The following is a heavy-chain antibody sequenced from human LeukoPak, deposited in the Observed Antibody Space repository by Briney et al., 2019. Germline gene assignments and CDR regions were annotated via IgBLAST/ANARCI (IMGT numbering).Heavy chain of an antibody. CDR3: ARENSGSYREFDY. Sequence: PSETLSLTCTVSGGSISSYNWSWIGQPAGKGLKGIGRIYTNGSTNYNAYLKSRVSMSVDTSKNQFSLKLSSVTAADTAVFYCARENSGSYREFDYWGQGPLVTVSS. CDR2: IYTNGST. CDR1: GGSISSYN. V-gene: IGHV4-4*07. D-gene: IGHD1-26*01. J-gene: IGHJ4*02.